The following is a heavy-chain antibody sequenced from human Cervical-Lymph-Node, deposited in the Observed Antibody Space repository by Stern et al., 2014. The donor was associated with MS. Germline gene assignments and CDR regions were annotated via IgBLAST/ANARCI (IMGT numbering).Heavy chain of an antibody. CDR3: AREGEYCSGSRCYPFLDY. V-gene: IGHV4-59*01. D-gene: IGHD2-15*01. CDR1: GGSLRSYY. CDR2: IYHPGSV. J-gene: IGHJ4*02. Sequence: QLQLQESGPGLVKPSETLSLTCTVSGGSLRSYYWNWIRQAPGKGLEWLGFIYHPGSVNYNPSRPSRFAMSVDTSKNQFSLTLSSVTAADTAVYYCAREGEYCSGSRCYPFLDYWGQGTLVTVSS.